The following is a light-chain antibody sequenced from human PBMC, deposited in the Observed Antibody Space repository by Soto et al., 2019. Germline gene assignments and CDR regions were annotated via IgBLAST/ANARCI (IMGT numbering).Light chain of an antibody. CDR3: QQYNSYSPWT. CDR2: DAS. J-gene: IGKJ1*01. CDR1: QRISSW. V-gene: IGKV1-5*01. Sequence: DIQMTQSPSTLSASVGDRVTITCRASQRISSWLAWYQQKVGKAPKLLIYDASSLQSGVPSRFSGSGSGTEFTLTISSLQPDDFATYYCQQYNSYSPWTFGQGTKVDIK.